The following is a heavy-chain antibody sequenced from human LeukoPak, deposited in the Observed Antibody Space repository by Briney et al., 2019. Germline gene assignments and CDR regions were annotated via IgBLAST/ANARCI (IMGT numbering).Heavy chain of an antibody. D-gene: IGHD2-2*01. CDR1: GYTFTVNY. V-gene: IGHV1-2*02. J-gene: IGHJ4*02. CDR3: TRGAATSWFDY. Sequence: RRDSLKVSCKASGYTFTVNYLHWVRQAPGQGLEWVGCMNPNSGSTDYAQKFQGRVTMTRDTSSSTAYMERSSLTADATAVYDCTRGAATSWFDYWGQGSLVTVSS. CDR2: MNPNSGST.